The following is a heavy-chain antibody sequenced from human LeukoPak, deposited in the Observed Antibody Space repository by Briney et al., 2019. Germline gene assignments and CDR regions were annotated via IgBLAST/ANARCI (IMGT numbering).Heavy chain of an antibody. CDR2: INPDSGGT. CDR1: GYTFTGYY. J-gene: IGHJ4*02. V-gene: IGHV1-2*04. Sequence: ASVKVSCKASGYTFTGYYMHWVRQAPGQGLEWMGWINPDSGGTNYAQKFQGWVTMTRDTSISTAYMELSRLRSDDTAVYYCARSLSGYDSAFDYWGQGTLVTDSS. D-gene: IGHD5-12*01. CDR3: ARSLSGYDSAFDY.